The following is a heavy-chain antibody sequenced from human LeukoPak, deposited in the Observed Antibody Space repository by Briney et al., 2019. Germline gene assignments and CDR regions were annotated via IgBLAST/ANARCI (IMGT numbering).Heavy chain of an antibody. V-gene: IGHV1-69*13. Sequence: ASVKVSCKASGGTFSSYAISWVRQAPGQGLEWMGGIIPIFGTANYAQKFQGRVTITADESTSTAYMELSSLRSEDTAVYHCARDLPVLRYFDWSHGAFDIWGQGTMVTVSS. CDR2: IIPIFGTA. J-gene: IGHJ3*02. CDR3: ARDLPVLRYFDWSHGAFDI. D-gene: IGHD3-9*01. CDR1: GGTFSSYA.